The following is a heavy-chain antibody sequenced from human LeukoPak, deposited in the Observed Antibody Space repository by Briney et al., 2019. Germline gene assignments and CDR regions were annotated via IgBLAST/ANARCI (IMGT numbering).Heavy chain of an antibody. CDR1: GGAFSSYT. V-gene: IGHV1-69*02. Sequence: SVKVSCKASGGAFSSYTISWVRQAPGQGLEWMGRIIPILGIANYAQKFQGRVTITADKSTSTAYMELSSLRSEDTAVYYCARYGTTNLYYYGMDVWGQGTTVTVSS. J-gene: IGHJ6*02. D-gene: IGHD1-7*01. CDR2: IIPILGIA. CDR3: ARYGTTNLYYYGMDV.